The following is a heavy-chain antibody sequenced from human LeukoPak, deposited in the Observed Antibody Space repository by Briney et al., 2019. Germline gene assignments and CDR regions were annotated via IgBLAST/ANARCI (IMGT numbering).Heavy chain of an antibody. J-gene: IGHJ4*02. CDR2: ISYDGSNK. D-gene: IGHD2-2*02. V-gene: IGHV3-30*04. Sequence: PGGSLRLSCAASGFTFSSYAMHWVRQAPGKRLEWVGVISYDGSNKYYADSVKGRFTISRDNSKNTLYLQMNSLRAEDTAVYYCARGFYTVNFDYWGQGTLVTVSS. CDR3: ARGFYTVNFDY. CDR1: GFTFSSYA.